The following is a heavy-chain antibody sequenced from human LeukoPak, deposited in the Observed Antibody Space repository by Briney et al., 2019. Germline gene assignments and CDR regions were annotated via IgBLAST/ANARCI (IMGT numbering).Heavy chain of an antibody. CDR2: IKQDGSAK. D-gene: IGHD3-22*01. CDR1: GFTFSDYW. Sequence: PGGSLRLSCAASGFTFSDYWMTWVRLAPGKGLEWVANIKQDGSAKYYVDSVRGRFTISRDNAKNSLYLQMNSVRVEDTAVYYCARANGERYDSSSNGGVHFDYWGQATLVTVSP. CDR3: ARANGERYDSSSNGGVHFDY. J-gene: IGHJ4*02. V-gene: IGHV3-7*01.